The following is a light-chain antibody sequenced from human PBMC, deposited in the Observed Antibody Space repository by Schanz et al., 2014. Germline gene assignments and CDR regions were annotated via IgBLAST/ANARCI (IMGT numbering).Light chain of an antibody. Sequence: EIVLTQSPGTLSLSPGERATLSCRASQSVNSDYLAWYQQRPGQAPRLLIYGASTRASDFPDRFSGSGSGTDFSLPFTRLEPEDFAVYFCQQFGASPFTFAAGSRVEI. V-gene: IGKV3-20*01. CDR1: QSVNSDY. CDR2: GAS. J-gene: IGKJ4*01. CDR3: QQFGASPFT.